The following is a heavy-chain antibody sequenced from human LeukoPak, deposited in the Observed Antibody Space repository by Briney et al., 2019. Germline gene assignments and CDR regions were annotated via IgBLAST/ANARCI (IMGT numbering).Heavy chain of an antibody. D-gene: IGHD3-3*01. CDR2: ITCSSGYI. Sequence: GGPLRLPCAPSGFTFSSYSLNGARQAPGRGLEWLSFITCSSGYIYYSDSVKGRFTISRDDAKNSLWLQMNSLRAEDTAVYYCARVRSGYYIDCWGQGTLVSVSS. CDR1: GFTFSSYS. V-gene: IGHV3-21*01. CDR3: ARVRSGYYIDC. J-gene: IGHJ4*02.